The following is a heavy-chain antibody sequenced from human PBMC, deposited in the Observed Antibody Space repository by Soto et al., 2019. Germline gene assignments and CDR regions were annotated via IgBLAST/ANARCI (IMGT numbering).Heavy chain of an antibody. V-gene: IGHV1-18*01. D-gene: IGHD1-7*01. CDR1: GYTFTSYG. J-gene: IGHJ3*02. CDR3: ARRGRYNWNYDAFDI. CDR2: ISAYNGNT. Sequence: ASVKVSCKASGYTFTSYGISWVRQAPGQGLEWMGWISAYNGNTNYAQKLQGRVTMTRDTSISTAYMELSRLRSDDTAVYYCARRGRYNWNYDAFDIWGQGTMVTVSS.